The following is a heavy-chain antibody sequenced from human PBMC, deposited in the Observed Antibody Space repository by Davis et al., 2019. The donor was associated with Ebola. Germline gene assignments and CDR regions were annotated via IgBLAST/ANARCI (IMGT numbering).Heavy chain of an antibody. Sequence: SVQVSCKASVYTFTSYGISWLRQAPGQGLEWMGWINPNSGGTNYAQKFQGRVTMTRDTSISTAYMELSRLRSDDTAVYYCARIAGYSSSWYDGDDDYWGQGTLVTVSS. CDR2: INPNSGGT. CDR1: VYTFTSYG. D-gene: IGHD6-13*01. J-gene: IGHJ4*02. V-gene: IGHV1-2*02. CDR3: ARIAGYSSSWYDGDDDY.